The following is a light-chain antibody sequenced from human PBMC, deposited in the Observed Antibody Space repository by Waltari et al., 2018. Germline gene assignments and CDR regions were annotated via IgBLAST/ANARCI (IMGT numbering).Light chain of an antibody. Sequence: QSALTQPPSASGSPGQSVTISCTGTSSDVGGYNHVSWYQQHSGKAPKLIIYEVSERPSGVPDRVSGSKSGTTASLTVSGLHAEDEADYYCSSYADSNKFRLFGGGTKLTVL. CDR2: EVS. J-gene: IGLJ2*01. CDR3: SSYADSNKFRL. V-gene: IGLV2-8*01. CDR1: SSDVGGYNH.